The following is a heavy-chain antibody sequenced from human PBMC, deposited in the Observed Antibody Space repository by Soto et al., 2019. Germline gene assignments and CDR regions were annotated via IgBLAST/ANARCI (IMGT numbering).Heavy chain of an antibody. D-gene: IGHD2-21*02. Sequence: SETLSLTCAVSGGSISSSYWSWIRQPPGKGLEWIGYMYKTGSTVYNPSLKSRVTISVDTSKNQFYLKVNSVTAADTAVYYCARDLWGYCGTDCYPLDVWGQGTTVTVSS. CDR1: GGSISSSY. CDR3: ARDLWGYCGTDCYPLDV. CDR2: MYKTGST. V-gene: IGHV4-59*01. J-gene: IGHJ6*02.